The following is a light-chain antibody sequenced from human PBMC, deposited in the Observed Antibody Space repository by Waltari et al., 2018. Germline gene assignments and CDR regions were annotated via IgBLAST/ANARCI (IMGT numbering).Light chain of an antibody. CDR3: QKYVNLPAT. CDR1: QSVGNY. CDR2: DAS. J-gene: IGKJ1*01. V-gene: IGKV3-20*01. Sequence: EIVLTQSPGTLSLSQGDRVTLSCRASQSVGNYLAWYQQKPGQAPSLRMYDASTRATGIPDRFGGSGSGTDFSLTNSRLEREDFAVYYCQKYVNLPATFGQGTKVEIK.